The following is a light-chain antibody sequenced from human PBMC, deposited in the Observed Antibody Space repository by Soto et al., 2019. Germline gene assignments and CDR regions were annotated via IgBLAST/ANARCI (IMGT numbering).Light chain of an antibody. CDR2: EVR. J-gene: IGLJ1*01. CDR1: SRDIGAYNL. Sequence: QSALTQPASVSGSPGQSITISCSGTSRDIGAYNLVSWYQQPPGKAPKLLIYEVRNRPSGISYRFSGSKSGTTASLTISGLQAEDEADYYCSSYTDSSNYVFGTGTKVTVL. V-gene: IGLV2-14*01. CDR3: SSYTDSSNYV.